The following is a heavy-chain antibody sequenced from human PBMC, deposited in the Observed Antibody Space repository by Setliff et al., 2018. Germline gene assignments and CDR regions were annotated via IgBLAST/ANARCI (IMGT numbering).Heavy chain of an antibody. V-gene: IGHV4-34*01. Sequence: SETLSLTCSVSGDSIFDNYWSWIRQPPGKGLEWIGEINHSGSTNYNQSLKSRVTMSADTSNNQFSLNLRSVTAADTAVYFCARQPSSGAYYNPRPYYFDYWGQGTLVTVSS. CDR2: INHSGST. D-gene: IGHD3-10*01. CDR3: ARQPSSGAYYNPRPYYFDY. J-gene: IGHJ4*02. CDR1: GDSIFDNY.